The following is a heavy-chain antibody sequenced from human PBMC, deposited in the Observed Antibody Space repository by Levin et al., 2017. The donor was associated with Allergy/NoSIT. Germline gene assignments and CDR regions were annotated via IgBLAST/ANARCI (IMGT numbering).Heavy chain of an antibody. J-gene: IGHJ4*02. Sequence: PGGSLRLSCAASGFTFSNYNMNWVRQAPGKGLEWVSSISSSSSYIYYSDSVKGRFTISRDNAKKSLYLQMNSLRAEDTAVYYCVRTFCSGGSCYFDYWGQGTLVTVSS. D-gene: IGHD2-15*01. V-gene: IGHV3-21*01. CDR3: VRTFCSGGSCYFDY. CDR2: ISSSSSYI. CDR1: GFTFSNYN.